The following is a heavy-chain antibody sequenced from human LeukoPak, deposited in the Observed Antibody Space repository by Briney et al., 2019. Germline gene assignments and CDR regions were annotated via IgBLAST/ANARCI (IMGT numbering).Heavy chain of an antibody. CDR1: AYSISSGYY. J-gene: IGHJ4*02. V-gene: IGHV4-38-2*02. CDR3: ARQYDY. CDR2: IYHSGST. D-gene: IGHD2-2*01. Sequence: SETLSLTCTVSAYSISSGYYWGWIRQPPGKGLEWIGSIYHSGSTYYNPSLKRRVTISIDTSKNQFSLNLTSVTAADTAVYYCARQYDYWGQGTLVTVSS.